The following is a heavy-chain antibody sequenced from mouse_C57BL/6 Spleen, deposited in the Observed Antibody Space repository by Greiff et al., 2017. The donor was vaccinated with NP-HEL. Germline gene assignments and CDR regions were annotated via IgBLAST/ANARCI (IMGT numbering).Heavy chain of an antibody. CDR3: ARRTTVVENVDY. J-gene: IGHJ2*01. Sequence: EVKLQESGPELVKPGASVKMSCKASGYTFTDYNMHWVKQSHGKSLEWIGYINPNNGGTSYNQKFKGKATLTVNKSSSTAYMELRSLTSEESAVYYCARRTTVVENVDYWGQGTTLTVSS. D-gene: IGHD1-1*01. CDR1: GYTFTDYN. CDR2: INPNNGGT. V-gene: IGHV1-22*01.